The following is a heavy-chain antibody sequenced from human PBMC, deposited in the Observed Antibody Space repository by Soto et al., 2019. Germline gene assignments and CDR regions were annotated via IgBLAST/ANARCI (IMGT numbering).Heavy chain of an antibody. V-gene: IGHV3-23*01. D-gene: IGHD4-17*01. CDR3: ANGIYGYYYMDV. CDR2: ISSTGGST. CDR1: GFTFSNYA. J-gene: IGHJ6*03. Sequence: GGSLRLSCAASGFTFSNYAMSWVRQAPGKGLEWVSAISSTGGSTYYADSVRGRFTISRDNSKNTLYLQMNSLRAEDTAVYYCANGIYGYYYMDVWGKGTTVTVSS.